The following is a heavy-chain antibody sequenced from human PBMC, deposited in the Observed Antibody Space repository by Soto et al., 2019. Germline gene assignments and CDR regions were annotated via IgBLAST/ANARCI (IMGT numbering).Heavy chain of an antibody. V-gene: IGHV6-1*01. CDR2: TYHRSKWYN. D-gene: IGHD6-13*01. CDR1: GDSVSSNSAA. Sequence: SQTLSLTCVISGDSVSSNSAAWNWIRQSPSRGLEWLGRTYHRSKWYNDYAVSVKSRITINPDTSKNQFSLQLNSVTPEDTAVYYCAGGGVAAAGWHVDGMDVWGQGTTVTVS. J-gene: IGHJ6*02. CDR3: AGGGVAAAGWHVDGMDV.